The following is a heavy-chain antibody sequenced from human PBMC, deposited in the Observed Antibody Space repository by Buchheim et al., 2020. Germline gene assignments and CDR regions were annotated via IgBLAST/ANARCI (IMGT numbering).Heavy chain of an antibody. CDR3: ARAGTGITIFGGVNGLDV. V-gene: IGHV3-7*01. CDR2: IKQDGSEK. CDR1: GFTFSNYW. D-gene: IGHD3-3*01. Sequence: EVQLEESGGGLVLPGGSLRLSCAGSGFTFSNYWMTWVRQAPGMGLEWVANIKQDGSEKIYVDSVKGRFTISRDNAKSSLSLNMSSLKAEDTAVYYCARAGTGITIFGGVNGLDVWGQGAT. J-gene: IGHJ6*02.